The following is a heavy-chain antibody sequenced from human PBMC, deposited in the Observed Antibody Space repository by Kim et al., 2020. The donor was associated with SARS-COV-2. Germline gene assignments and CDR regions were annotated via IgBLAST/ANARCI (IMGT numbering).Heavy chain of an antibody. CDR1: GGSVSSGSYY. CDR3: ARQRILDY. Sequence: GSLSLTCTVSGGSVSSGSYYWSWIRQPPGKGLEWIGYIYYSGTTNYNPSLKSRVTISVDTSKNQFSLKLSSVTAADTAVYYCARQRILDYWGQGTLVTVSS. J-gene: IGHJ4*02. V-gene: IGHV4-61*01. D-gene: IGHD3-9*01. CDR2: IYYSGTT.